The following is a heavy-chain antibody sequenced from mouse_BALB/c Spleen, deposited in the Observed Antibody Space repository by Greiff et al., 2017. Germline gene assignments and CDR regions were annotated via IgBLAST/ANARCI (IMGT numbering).Heavy chain of an antibody. CDR1: GFTFSSYA. CDR2: ISSGGSYT. V-gene: IGHV5-9-4*01. Sequence: EVKLMESGGGLVKPGGSLKLSCAASGFTFSSYAMSWVRQSPEKRLEWVAEISSGGSYTYYPDAVTGRFTISRDNAKNTLYLEMSSLRSEDTAMYYCARDRRLLPFAYWGQGTLVTVSA. J-gene: IGHJ3*01. CDR3: ARDRRLLPFAY. D-gene: IGHD2-3*01.